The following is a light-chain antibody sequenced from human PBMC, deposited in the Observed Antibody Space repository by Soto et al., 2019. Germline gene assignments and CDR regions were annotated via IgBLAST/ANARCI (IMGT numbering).Light chain of an antibody. CDR2: GNS. CDR3: QSYDSSLSVFVV. CDR1: SSNIGAGYD. Sequence: QAVVTQPPSVSGAPGQRVTISCTGSSSNIGAGYDVHWYQQLPGTAPKLLIYGNSNRPSGVPDRFSGSKSGTSASLAITGLQAEDEADYYCQSYDSSLSVFVVFGGGTKPTVL. J-gene: IGLJ2*01. V-gene: IGLV1-40*01.